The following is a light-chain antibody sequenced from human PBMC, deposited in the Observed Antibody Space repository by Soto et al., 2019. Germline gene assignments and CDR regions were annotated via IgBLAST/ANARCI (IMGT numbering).Light chain of an antibody. CDR2: TAS. CDR3: LQAQSVPIT. V-gene: IGKV1-12*01. Sequence: DIPMTQSPSSVSASVGDRVTITCRSSQGISRWLAWYQQKPGKAPRLLIYTASNLQSGVPSRFSGSGSGTDFTLTISSLQPEDFATYYCLQAQSVPITFGQGTRLEIK. CDR1: QGISRW. J-gene: IGKJ5*01.